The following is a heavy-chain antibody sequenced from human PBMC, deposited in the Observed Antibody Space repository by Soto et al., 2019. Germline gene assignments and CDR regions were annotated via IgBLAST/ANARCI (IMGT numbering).Heavy chain of an antibody. V-gene: IGHV3-23*01. J-gene: IGHJ4*02. D-gene: IGHD1-26*01. CDR3: AKDRGSTGQFYYFDY. CDR1: GFTFGSYA. Sequence: LSLTCAASGFTFGSYAMSWVRQAPGKGLDWVSGTSGSGGSTYYADSVRGRFTISRDNSKNTLYLQMNSLRAEDTAVYYCAKDRGSTGQFYYFDYWGQGTLVTVSS. CDR2: TSGSGGST.